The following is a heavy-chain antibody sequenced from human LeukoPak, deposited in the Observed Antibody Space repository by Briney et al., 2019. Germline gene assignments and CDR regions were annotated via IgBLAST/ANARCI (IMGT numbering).Heavy chain of an antibody. Sequence: PSETLSLTCTVSGGSVSSSSYYWGWIRQPPGKGLEWIGSIYYSGSTYCCPSLKSRVTISVDTSKNQFSLKLSSVTAADTAVYYCAAEKMIVVVNWFDPWGQGTLVTVSS. V-gene: IGHV4-39*01. CDR3: AAEKMIVVVNWFDP. D-gene: IGHD3-22*01. CDR1: GGSVSSSSYY. CDR2: IYYSGST. J-gene: IGHJ5*02.